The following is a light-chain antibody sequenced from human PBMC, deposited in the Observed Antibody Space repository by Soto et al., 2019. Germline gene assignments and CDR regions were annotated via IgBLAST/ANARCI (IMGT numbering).Light chain of an antibody. V-gene: IGKV1-27*01. CDR2: GAS. Sequence: DIQMTQSPSSLSASVGDRVTITCRASQGISNDLAWYQQKPGKLPNLLIYGASTMQSGVPSRFSGSGSGTDFTLTISSLQPDDIATYYCQEHNSAPLTFGGGTKVDIK. CDR1: QGISND. CDR3: QEHNSAPLT. J-gene: IGKJ4*01.